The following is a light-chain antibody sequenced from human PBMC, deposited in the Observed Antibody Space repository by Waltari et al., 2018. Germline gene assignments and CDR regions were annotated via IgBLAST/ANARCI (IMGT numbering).Light chain of an antibody. CDR1: QSVLYSSNNKNY. CDR2: WAS. Sequence: EIVVTQSPLSLAVSLGERATINCKSSQSVLYSSNNKNYLAWYQQKAGQPPKVLIYWASTRESGVPDRFSGSGSGTDFTLTISSLQAEDVALYYCQQYYNTPFTFGPGTKVDIK. CDR3: QQYYNTPFT. J-gene: IGKJ3*01. V-gene: IGKV4-1*01.